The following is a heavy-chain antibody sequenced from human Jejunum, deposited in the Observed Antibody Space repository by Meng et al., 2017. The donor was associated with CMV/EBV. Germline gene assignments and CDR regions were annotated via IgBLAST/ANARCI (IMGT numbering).Heavy chain of an antibody. CDR2: ISASGSSI. CDR3: ARDRFFGDDGSGAYFHDY. J-gene: IGHJ4*02. Sequence: FRSNAMSWVRQAPGKGLEWVSYISASGSSIYYAESVKGRFTISRDNAKNSVYLQMNSLRAADTAVYYCARDRFFGDDGSGAYFHDYWGQGTLVTVSS. D-gene: IGHD3-10*01. V-gene: IGHV3-48*03. CDR1: FRSNA.